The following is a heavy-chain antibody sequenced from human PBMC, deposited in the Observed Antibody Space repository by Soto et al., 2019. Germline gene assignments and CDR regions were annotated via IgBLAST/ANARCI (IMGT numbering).Heavy chain of an antibody. D-gene: IGHD3-3*01. CDR3: ARDVRATYDFWSVDWFDP. V-gene: IGHV1-18*01. CDR1: GYTFINYG. Sequence: QVQLVQSGAEVKKPGASVKVSCKASGYTFINYGISWVRQAPGQGLEWMGWISAYNGNTNYAQKLQGRVTMTTDTSTSTAYMELRSLRSDDTAVHYCARDVRATYDFWSVDWFDPWGQGTLVTVSS. J-gene: IGHJ5*02. CDR2: ISAYNGNT.